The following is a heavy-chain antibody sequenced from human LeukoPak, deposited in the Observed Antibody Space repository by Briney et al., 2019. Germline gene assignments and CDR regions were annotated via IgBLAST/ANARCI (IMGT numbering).Heavy chain of an antibody. V-gene: IGHV3-23*01. J-gene: IGHJ4*02. CDR2: VNGNGGST. CDR3: AKSLYGGWDY. D-gene: IGHD3-16*02. CDR1: GFSFSTYA. Sequence: GGSLRLSCAASGFSFSTYAMSWVRQAPGKGLEWVSGVNGNGGSTSYADSVKGRFTIFRVNSKNTVYLQMNSLRVEDTAVYYCAKSLYGGWDYWGQGTVVTVSS.